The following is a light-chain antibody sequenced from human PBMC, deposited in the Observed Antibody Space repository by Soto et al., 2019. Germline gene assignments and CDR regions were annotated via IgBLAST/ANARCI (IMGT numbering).Light chain of an antibody. V-gene: IGLV2-8*01. Sequence: QSALTQPPSASGSPGQSVTISCTGTSSDVGGYNYVSWYQQHPGKAPKLMIFEVTKRPSGVPHRFSGSKSGNTASLTISGLQAEDEADYYCSSYTTRNTVLFGGGTKLTVL. J-gene: IGLJ2*01. CDR1: SSDVGGYNY. CDR3: SSYTTRNTVL. CDR2: EVT.